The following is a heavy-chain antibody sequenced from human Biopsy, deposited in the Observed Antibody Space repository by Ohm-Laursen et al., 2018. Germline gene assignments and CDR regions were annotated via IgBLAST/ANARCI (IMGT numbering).Heavy chain of an antibody. CDR1: GASVKTSGYF. CDR3: VREPKTGTAEAWYFEL. CDR2: ISYNERT. J-gene: IGHJ2*01. D-gene: IGHD3-9*01. Sequence: TLSLTCSVSGASVKTSGYFWAWIRQRPGKSLEWIGYISYNERTHYNPSLTSRLAISFDTSNNRISLQLRSVSVADTAVYYCVREPKTGTAEAWYFELWGRGSPVTVPS. V-gene: IGHV4-31*03.